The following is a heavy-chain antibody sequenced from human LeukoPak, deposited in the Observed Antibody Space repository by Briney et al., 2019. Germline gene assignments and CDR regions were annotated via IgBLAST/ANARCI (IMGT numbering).Heavy chain of an antibody. CDR3: ARARGSLRGYHYDSSLVGMDV. Sequence: ASVKVSCKASGGSFSSYAISWVRQAPGQGLEWMGRIIPIFGIANYAQKFQGRVTITADKSTSTAYMELSSLRSEDTAVYYCARARGSLRGYHYDSSLVGMDVWGQGTTVTVSS. CDR2: IIPIFGIA. V-gene: IGHV1-69*04. CDR1: GGSFSSYA. D-gene: IGHD3-22*01. J-gene: IGHJ6*02.